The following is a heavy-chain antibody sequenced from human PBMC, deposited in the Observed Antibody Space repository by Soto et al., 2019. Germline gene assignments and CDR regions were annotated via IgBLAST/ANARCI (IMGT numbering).Heavy chain of an antibody. V-gene: IGHV3-23*01. CDR2: ISGSGGST. J-gene: IGHJ6*02. CDR3: AKVFKLDWVRGVTIIYYYYYGMDV. D-gene: IGHD3-10*01. CDR1: GFTFSSYA. Sequence: PGGSLRLSCAASGFTFSSYAMSWVRQAPGKGLEWVSAISGSGGSTYYADSVKGRFTISRDNSKNTLYLQMNSLRAEDTAVYYCAKVFKLDWVRGVTIIYYYYYGMDVWGQGTTVTVSS.